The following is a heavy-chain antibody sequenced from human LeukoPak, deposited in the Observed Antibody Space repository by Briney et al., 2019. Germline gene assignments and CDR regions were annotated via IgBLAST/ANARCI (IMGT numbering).Heavy chain of an antibody. V-gene: IGHV1-69*04. D-gene: IGHD2-2*02. J-gene: IGHJ6*02. Sequence: GASVKVSCKASGGTFSSYAISWVRQAPGQGLEWMGRIIPIFGIANYAQKFQGRVTITADKSTSTAYMELSSLGSEDTAVYYCARESGRNIVVVPAAITPAYYGMDVWGQGTTVTVSS. CDR1: GGTFSSYA. CDR2: IIPIFGIA. CDR3: ARESGRNIVVVPAAITPAYYGMDV.